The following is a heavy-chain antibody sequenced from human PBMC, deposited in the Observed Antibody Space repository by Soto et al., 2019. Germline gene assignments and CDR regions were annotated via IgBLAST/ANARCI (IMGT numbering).Heavy chain of an antibody. CDR3: ARDRVGDGYRIYIDY. Sequence: QVQLVQSGAEVKKPGASVKVSCKASGYTFTSYAMHWVRQAPGQRLEWMGWINAGNGNTKYSQKFQGRVTITRDTSASTAYMELSSLSSEDTAVYYCARDRVGDGYRIYIDYWGQGTLVTVSS. V-gene: IGHV1-3*01. CDR2: INAGNGNT. D-gene: IGHD1-26*01. J-gene: IGHJ4*02. CDR1: GYTFTSYA.